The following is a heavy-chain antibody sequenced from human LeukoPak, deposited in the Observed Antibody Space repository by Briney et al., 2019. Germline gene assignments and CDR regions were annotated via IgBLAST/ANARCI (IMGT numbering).Heavy chain of an antibody. Sequence: GGSLRLSCAASGFTFSIHWMTWVRQAPGKGLEWVATIKPDGNDKYFVDSVKGRFTVSRDNAKTSLYLQMNSLRAEDTAMYYCTTSDYEYWGQGTLVTVSS. CDR3: TTSDYEY. J-gene: IGHJ4*02. CDR2: IKPDGNDK. V-gene: IGHV3-7*03. CDR1: GFTFSIHW.